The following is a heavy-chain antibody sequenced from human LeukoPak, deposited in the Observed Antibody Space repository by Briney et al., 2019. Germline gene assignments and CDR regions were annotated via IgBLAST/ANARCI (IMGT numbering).Heavy chain of an antibody. D-gene: IGHD4-17*01. CDR2: INHSGST. CDR3: SSYGDSRWGFDP. V-gene: IGHV4-34*01. CDR1: GGSFSGYY. J-gene: IGHJ5*02. Sequence: SETLSLTCAVYGGSFSGYYWSWIRQPPGKGLEWIGEINHSGSTNYNPSLKRRVTISIDTSRNQFSLRLSSVTAADTAVYYCSSYGDSRWGFDPWGQGTLVTVSS.